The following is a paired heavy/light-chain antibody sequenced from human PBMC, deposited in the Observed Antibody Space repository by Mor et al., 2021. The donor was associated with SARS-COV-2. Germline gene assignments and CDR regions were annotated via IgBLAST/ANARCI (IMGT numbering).Heavy chain of an antibody. J-gene: IGHJ6*02. D-gene: IGHD3-9*01. CDR2: IYYTGRT. V-gene: IGHV4-39*01. Sequence: QLQLQESGPGLVEPSETLSLTCTVSGGVISSSSFYWGWIRQPPGKGLEWIATIYYTGRTYYNPSLKSRVAISIDTSKNQFSLKLNSVTAADTAVYYCAEEAILRGFGMDVWGPGTTVIVSS. CDR3: AEEAILRGFGMDV. CDR1: GGVISSSSFY.
Light chain of an antibody. CDR2: DVS. J-gene: IGLJ2*01. Sequence: QSALTQPASVSGSPGQSITFSCSGTSSDVGNYDYVSWYQQHPGKAPKLLIYDVSNRPSGVSNRFSGSKSGNTASLTISGLQAEDEADYYCSSYTSSNTLHVVFGGGTKLAVL. CDR1: SSDVGNYDY. V-gene: IGLV2-14*01. CDR3: SSYTSSNTLHVV.